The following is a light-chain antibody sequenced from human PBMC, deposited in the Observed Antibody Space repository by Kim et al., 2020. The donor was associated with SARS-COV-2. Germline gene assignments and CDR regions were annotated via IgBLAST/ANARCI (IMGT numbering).Light chain of an antibody. V-gene: IGLV7-46*01. CDR3: VLSYSGARWV. CDR2: DTT. CDR1: TGTVTSGHF. J-gene: IGLJ3*02. Sequence: GGPVTLTSGSSTGTVTSGHFPYWFQQRPGQAPRTLIYDTTNRYSWTPARFSGSLLGGKAALILSGAQPEDESDYYCVLSYSGARWVFGGGTQLTVL.